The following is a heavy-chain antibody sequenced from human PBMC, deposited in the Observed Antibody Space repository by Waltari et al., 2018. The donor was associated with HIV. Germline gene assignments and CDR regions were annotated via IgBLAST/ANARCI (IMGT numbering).Heavy chain of an antibody. CDR1: GFTFSSYA. D-gene: IGHD2-15*01. V-gene: IGHV3-64D*06. J-gene: IGHJ6*02. CDR3: VKEGGYCSGGRCYYYGMDV. CDR2: MSNNGHST. Sequence: EVQLVESGGGLVQPGGSLRLSCSASGFTFSSYAMHWVRQAPGKGLEYVSAMSNNGHSTYYADSVKGRFTISRDNSKNTLNLQMSSLRAEDTAVYYCVKEGGYCSGGRCYYYGMDVWGQGTTVTVSS.